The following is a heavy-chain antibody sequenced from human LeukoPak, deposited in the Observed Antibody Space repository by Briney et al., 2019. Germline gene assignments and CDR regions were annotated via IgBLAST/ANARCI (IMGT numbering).Heavy chain of an antibody. CDR2: ISWNGGSI. V-gene: IGHV3-9*01. D-gene: IGHD4-23*01. CDR1: GFTFDDYA. Sequence: PGRSLRLSCAASGFTFDDYAMHWVRQAPGKGLEWVSGISWNGGSIEYADSVKGRFTISRDNAKNSLYLQMNSLRGEDTDLYYCAKDDSYGGNSTFDSWGQGTLVTVSS. CDR3: AKDDSYGGNSTFDS. J-gene: IGHJ4*02.